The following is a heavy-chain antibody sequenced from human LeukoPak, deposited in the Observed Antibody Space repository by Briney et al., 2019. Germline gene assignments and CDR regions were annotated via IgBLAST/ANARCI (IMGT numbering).Heavy chain of an antibody. V-gene: IGHV1-69*01. D-gene: IGHD3-9*01. J-gene: IGHJ6*03. CDR2: IIHIFGTA. Sequence: ASVKVSYKASGGTFSIYAISWVRQAPGEGLEWMGGIIHIFGTANYPQKFYGRVTITADEPTSTAYMELSSLRSEDTAVYYCARNYDILTGYRGYYYMDVWGKGTTVTVSS. CDR3: ARNYDILTGYRGYYYMDV. CDR1: GGTFSIYA.